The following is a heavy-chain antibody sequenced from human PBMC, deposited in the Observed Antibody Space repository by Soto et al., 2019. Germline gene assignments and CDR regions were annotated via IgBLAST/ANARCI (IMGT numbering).Heavy chain of an antibody. CDR2: IYYSGST. V-gene: IGHV4-59*01. CDR3: ARDEYGDYRFDY. D-gene: IGHD4-17*01. Sequence: SETLSLTCTASGRSISSYYWSWIRQPPGKGLEWIGYIYYSGSTNHNPSLKSRVTISVDTSKNQFSLKLSSVTAADTAVYYGARDEYGDYRFDYWGQGTLVTVSS. CDR1: GRSISSYY. J-gene: IGHJ4*02.